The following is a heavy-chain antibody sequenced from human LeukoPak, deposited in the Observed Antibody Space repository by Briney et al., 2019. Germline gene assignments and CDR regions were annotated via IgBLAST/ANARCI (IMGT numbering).Heavy chain of an antibody. D-gene: IGHD3-16*01. CDR1: GFSMTSYY. V-gene: IGHV4-4*09. CDR3: ARQNYDYPDY. CDR2: ISTSGST. Sequence: PSETLSLTCAVSGFSMTSYYWSWIRQPPGKGLDWIGYISTSGSTNYNPSLKSRATMPVDTPKNYFSLKLNSVAAADTAFYYCARQNYDYPDYWGQGTLVTVSS. J-gene: IGHJ4*02.